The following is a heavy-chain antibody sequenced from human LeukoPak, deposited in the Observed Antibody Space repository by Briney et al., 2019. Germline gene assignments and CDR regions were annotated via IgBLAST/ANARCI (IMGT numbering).Heavy chain of an antibody. CDR3: AREKGRGVISPYFDY. J-gene: IGHJ4*02. V-gene: IGHV3-66*01. Sequence: GGSLRLSCAASGFTVSSNYMSWVRQAPGKGLEWVSVIYSGGRTDYAESVKGRFTISRDNSKNTLYLQMNSLRAEDTAVYYCAREKGRGVISPYFDYWGQGTLVTVSS. D-gene: IGHD3-10*01. CDR2: IYSGGRT. CDR1: GFTVSSNY.